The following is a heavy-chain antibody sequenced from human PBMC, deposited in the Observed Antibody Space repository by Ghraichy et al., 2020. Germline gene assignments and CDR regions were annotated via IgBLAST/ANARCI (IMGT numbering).Heavy chain of an antibody. CDR2: ISHGGST. CDR1: GGSFSGYY. CDR3: ARDRKKIRRTTARGSTFDV. V-gene: IGHV4-34*01. D-gene: IGHD3-16*01. Sequence: SETLSLTCAVYGGSFSGYYWSWIRQPPGKGLEWMGEISHGGSTNYNPSLESRVTMSVDTSKNQFSLRLTSVTAADTAVYYCARDRKKIRRTTARGSTFDVGGQGTMVTVSS. J-gene: IGHJ3*01.